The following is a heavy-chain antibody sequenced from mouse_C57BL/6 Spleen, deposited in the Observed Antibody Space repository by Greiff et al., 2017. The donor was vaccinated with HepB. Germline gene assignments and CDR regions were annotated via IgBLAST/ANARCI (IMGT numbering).Heavy chain of an antibody. CDR3: ARDGEYDGYSSWFAY. CDR1: GYSITSGYD. V-gene: IGHV3-1*01. D-gene: IGHD2-3*01. CDR2: ISYSGST. J-gene: IGHJ3*01. Sequence: DVKLQESGPGMVKPSQSLSLTCTVTGYSITSGYDWHWIRHFPGNKLEWMGYISYSGSTNYNPYLKSRISITHDTSKNPFFLKLNSVTTEDTATYYCARDGEYDGYSSWFAYWGQGTLVTVSA.